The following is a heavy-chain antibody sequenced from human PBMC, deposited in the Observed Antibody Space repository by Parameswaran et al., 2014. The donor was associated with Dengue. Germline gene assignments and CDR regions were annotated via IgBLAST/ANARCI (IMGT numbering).Heavy chain of an antibody. Sequence: QAGSRLKISCAASGFTFSSYAMSWVRQAPGKGLEWVSAISGSGGSTYYADSVKGRFTISRDNSKNTLYLQMNSLRAEDTAVYYCAKDLAGDYWGQGTLVTVSS. J-gene: IGHJ4*02. CDR2: ISGSGGST. CDR3: AKDLAGDY. V-gene: IGHV3-23*01. D-gene: IGHD6-19*01. CDR1: GFTFSSYA.